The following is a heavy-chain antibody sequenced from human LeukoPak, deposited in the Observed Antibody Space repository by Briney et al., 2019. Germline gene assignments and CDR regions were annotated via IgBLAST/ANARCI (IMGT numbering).Heavy chain of an antibody. V-gene: IGHV4-39*01. CDR3: AREAGVGTYDFDY. D-gene: IGHD6-13*01. CDR2: IYYTGST. J-gene: IGHJ4*02. Sequence: SETLSLTCTVSGDSISSRSYYWGWIRQPPGKGLEWIGSIYYTGSTYYNPSLKSRVTISVDTSKNQFSLKLSSVTAADTAVYYCAREAGVGTYDFDYWGQGTRVTVSS. CDR1: GDSISSRSYY.